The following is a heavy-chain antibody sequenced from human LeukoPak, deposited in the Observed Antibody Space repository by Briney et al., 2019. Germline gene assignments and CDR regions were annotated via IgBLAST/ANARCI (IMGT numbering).Heavy chain of an antibody. CDR3: ARHSQGEDL. D-gene: IGHD3-16*01. CDR1: GGSISGNY. V-gene: IGHV4-59*01. Sequence: SETLSLTCAVSGGSISGNYWSWIRQPPGKGLEWIGYIYHSGSTNYNPSLKSRVTISVDTSKNQFSLKLTSVTAADTAVYYCARHSQGEDLWGQGTLVTVSS. J-gene: IGHJ5*02. CDR2: IYHSGST.